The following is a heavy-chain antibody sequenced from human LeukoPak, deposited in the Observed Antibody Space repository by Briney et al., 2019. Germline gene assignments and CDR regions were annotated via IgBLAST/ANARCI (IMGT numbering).Heavy chain of an antibody. D-gene: IGHD6-19*01. CDR1: GFTFSSYA. J-gene: IGHJ6*02. CDR3: AKDLGVAGNDYYYGMDV. Sequence: GGSLRLSCAASGFTFSSYAMSWVRQAPGKGLEWVSAISGSGGSTYYADSVKGRFTISRDNSKNTLYLQMNSLRAEDTAVYYCAKDLGVAGNDYYYGMDVWGQGTTVTVSS. V-gene: IGHV3-23*01. CDR2: ISGSGGST.